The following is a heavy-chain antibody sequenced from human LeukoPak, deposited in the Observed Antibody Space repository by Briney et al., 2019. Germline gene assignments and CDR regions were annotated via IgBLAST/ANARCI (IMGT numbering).Heavy chain of an antibody. V-gene: IGHV4-39*07. Sequence: SETLSLTCTVSGGPISSSSYYWGWIRQPPGKGLEWIGSIYYSGSTYYNPSLKSRVTISVDTSKNQFSLKLSSVTAADTAVYYCARAYTAMVYAFDIWGQGTMVTVSS. J-gene: IGHJ3*02. CDR3: ARAYTAMVYAFDI. CDR1: GGPISSSSYY. D-gene: IGHD5-18*01. CDR2: IYYSGST.